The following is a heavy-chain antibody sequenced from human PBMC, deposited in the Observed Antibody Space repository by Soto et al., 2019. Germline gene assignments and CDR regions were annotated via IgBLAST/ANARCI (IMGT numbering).Heavy chain of an antibody. CDR2: LHSGGDT. V-gene: IGHV3-53*04. D-gene: IGHD3-10*01. J-gene: IGHJ6*04. CDR1: GIPVSSNY. CDR3: ARDGPYYYASRMDV. Sequence: EVQLVESGGGLVQPGGSLRLSCAASGIPVSSNYMTWVRQAPGKGLEWVSVLHSGGDTYYANSVKGRFTISRHDSTNTLFLQMNSLTPEDTAVYYCARDGPYYYASRMDVWGKVNTVTVSS.